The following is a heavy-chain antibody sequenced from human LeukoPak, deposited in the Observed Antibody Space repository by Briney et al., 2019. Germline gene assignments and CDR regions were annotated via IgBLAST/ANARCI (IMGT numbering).Heavy chain of an antibody. CDR2: IYYSGST. J-gene: IGHJ4*02. Sequence: SETLSLTCTVSGGSISSYYWSWIRQPPGKGLEWIGYIYYSGSTNYNPSLKSRVTISVDTSKNQFSLKLNSVTAADTAVYYCAREGGHGKYYFDYWGQGTLVTVSS. CDR1: GGSISSYY. V-gene: IGHV4-59*12. D-gene: IGHD3-16*01. CDR3: AREGGHGKYYFDY.